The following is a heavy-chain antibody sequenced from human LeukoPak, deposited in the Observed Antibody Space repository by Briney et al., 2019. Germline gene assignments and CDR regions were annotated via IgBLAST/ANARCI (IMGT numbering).Heavy chain of an antibody. CDR2: IYSGGRT. Sequence: GGSLRFSCAASGFTVSTSYMNWVRQAPGKGLEWVSVIYSGGRTSYADSVKGRFTISRDNSKNTLYLQMNSLRAEDTAVYYCARDRTGQQLISRKDYYYMDVRGKGTTVTISS. D-gene: IGHD4-11*01. J-gene: IGHJ6*03. CDR3: ARDRTGQQLISRKDYYYMDV. V-gene: IGHV3-53*01. CDR1: GFTVSTSY.